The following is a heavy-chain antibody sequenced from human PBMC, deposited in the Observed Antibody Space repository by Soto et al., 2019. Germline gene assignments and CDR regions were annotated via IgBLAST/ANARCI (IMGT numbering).Heavy chain of an antibody. V-gene: IGHV4-39*01. D-gene: IGHD3-3*01. CDR3: ARLLIGLIFGVVTHFDL. CDR1: GGSISSTSYY. CDR2: IYFSGTT. J-gene: IGHJ4*02. Sequence: QLQLQESGPGLVKPSETLSLTCSVSGGSISSTSYYWGWIRQPPGKGLEWIGSIYFSGTTYYNPSLKSRVTMSVDTSKNQFSLKLSSVTAADTAVYYCARLLIGLIFGVVTHFDLWGQGTLVTVSP.